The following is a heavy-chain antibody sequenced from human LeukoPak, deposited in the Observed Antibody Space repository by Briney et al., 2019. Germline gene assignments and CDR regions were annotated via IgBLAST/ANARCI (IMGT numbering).Heavy chain of an antibody. CDR2: INPNSGGT. Sequence: ASVKVSFKASGYTFTGYYMHWVRQAPGQGLEWMGWINPNSGGTNYAQKFQGRVTMTRDTSISTAYMELSRLRSDDTAVYYCARVPVLDMGIPLGEYYYYGMDVWGQGTTVTVSS. J-gene: IGHJ6*02. D-gene: IGHD6-13*01. V-gene: IGHV1-2*02. CDR3: ARVPVLDMGIPLGEYYYYGMDV. CDR1: GYTFTGYY.